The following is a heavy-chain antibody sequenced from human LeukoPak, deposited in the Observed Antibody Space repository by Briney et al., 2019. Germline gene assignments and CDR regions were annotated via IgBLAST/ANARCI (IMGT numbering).Heavy chain of an antibody. CDR3: AKGGYCSSTSCYTGYYYYYYMDV. CDR1: GFTFSSYA. Sequence: GRSLRLSCAASGFTFSSYAMHWVRQAPGKGLEWVAVISYDGSNKYYADSVKGRFTISRDNSKNTLYLQMNSLRAEDTAVYYCAKGGYCSSTSCYTGYYYYYYMDVWGKGTTVTVSS. V-gene: IGHV3-30-3*01. CDR2: ISYDGSNK. J-gene: IGHJ6*03. D-gene: IGHD2-2*02.